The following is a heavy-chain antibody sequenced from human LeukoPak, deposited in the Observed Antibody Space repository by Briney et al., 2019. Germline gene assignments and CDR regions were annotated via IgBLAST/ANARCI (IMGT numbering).Heavy chain of an antibody. CDR2: ISSSSSYI. V-gene: IGHV3-21*01. J-gene: IGHJ6*03. CDR3: AKDAAGYSYGYHYYYYYMDV. Sequence: AGGSLRLSCAASGFTFSSYSMNWVRQAPGKGLEWVSSISSSSSYIYYADSVKGRFTISRDNSKNTLDLQMNSLRAEDTAVYYCAKDAAGYSYGYHYYYYYMDVWGKGTTVTVSS. CDR1: GFTFSSYS. D-gene: IGHD5-18*01.